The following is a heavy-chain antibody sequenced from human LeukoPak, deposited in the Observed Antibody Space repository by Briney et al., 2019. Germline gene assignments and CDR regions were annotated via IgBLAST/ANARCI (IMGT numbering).Heavy chain of an antibody. CDR1: EFTFSNYW. CDR3: ARGFTIFGVVNDGFDI. CDR2: INSDGSST. J-gene: IGHJ3*02. D-gene: IGHD3-3*01. Sequence: PGGSLRPSCAASEFTFSNYWMHWVRQAPGKGLVWVSRINSDGSSTSYADSVKGRLTISRDNAKNTLYLQMNSLRVEDTAVYYCARGFTIFGVVNDGFDIWGQGTTVTVSS. V-gene: IGHV3-74*01.